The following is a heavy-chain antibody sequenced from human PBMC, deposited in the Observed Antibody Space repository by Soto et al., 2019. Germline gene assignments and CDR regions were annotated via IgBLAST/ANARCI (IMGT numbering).Heavy chain of an antibody. CDR2: IYYSGST. CDR3: ARGSYYYDSSGYYHY. J-gene: IGHJ4*02. D-gene: IGHD3-22*01. V-gene: IGHV4-30-4*01. CDR1: GGSISSGDYY. Sequence: QVQLQESGPGLVKPSQTLSLTCTVSGGSISSGDYYWSWIRQPPGKGLGWIGSIYYSGSTYYNPSLKSRVTISVDTSKNQFSLKLSSVTAADTAVYYCARGSYYYDSSGYYHYWCQGTLVTVSS.